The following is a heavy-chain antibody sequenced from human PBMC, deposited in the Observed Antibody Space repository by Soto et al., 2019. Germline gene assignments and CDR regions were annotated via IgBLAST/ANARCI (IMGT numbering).Heavy chain of an antibody. CDR2: INWKSDI. Sequence: GGSLRLSCAVSGFTFDDNAMHWVRQAPEKGLEWVSGINWKSDIGYADSVKGRFTISRDNAENSLYLQMNSLRAEDTALYYCARDRVEMATIIWFDPWGQGTLVTVSS. CDR3: ARDRVEMATIIWFDP. V-gene: IGHV3-9*01. J-gene: IGHJ5*02. D-gene: IGHD5-12*01. CDR1: GFTFDDNA.